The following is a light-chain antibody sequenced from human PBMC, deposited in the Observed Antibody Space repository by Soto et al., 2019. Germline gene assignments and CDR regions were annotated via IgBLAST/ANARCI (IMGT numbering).Light chain of an antibody. CDR1: RSISKF. V-gene: IGKV1-39*01. CDR2: AAS. Sequence: DIQMTQSPSSLSASVGDRVTITCRASRSISKFLHWYQQKPGKAPKLLIYAASSLQSGVPSRFSGSGSGTDFTLTISSLQPQDFATYYCQQSYSSLQTFGQGTKVDIK. J-gene: IGKJ1*01. CDR3: QQSYSSLQT.